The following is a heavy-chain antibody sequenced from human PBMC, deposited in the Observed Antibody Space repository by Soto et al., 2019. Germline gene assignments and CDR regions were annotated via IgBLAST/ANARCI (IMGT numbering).Heavy chain of an antibody. J-gene: IGHJ4*02. Sequence: SETLSLTCTVSGLTISSASYYWSWIRQHPGKGLEWVGNIYYNGSTYYSPSLKSRVTLWVDTSKNQFSLRLASVTAADTAVYYCARYRISGSWSKFDYWGQGTPVTVSS. CDR1: GLTISSASYY. V-gene: IGHV4-31*03. CDR2: IYYNGST. D-gene: IGHD6-13*01. CDR3: ARYRISGSWSKFDY.